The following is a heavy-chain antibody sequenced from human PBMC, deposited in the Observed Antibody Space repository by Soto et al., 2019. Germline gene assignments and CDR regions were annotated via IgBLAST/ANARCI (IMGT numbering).Heavy chain of an antibody. V-gene: IGHV1-69*13. D-gene: IGHD4-17*01. Sequence: VASVKVSCKASGGTFSSYAISWVRQAPGQGLEWMGGIIPIFGTANYAQKFQGRVTITADESTSTAYMELSSLRSEDTAVYYCASPHDYGDYGAWGYWGQGTLVTVPQ. J-gene: IGHJ4*02. CDR3: ASPHDYGDYGAWGY. CDR1: GGTFSSYA. CDR2: IIPIFGTA.